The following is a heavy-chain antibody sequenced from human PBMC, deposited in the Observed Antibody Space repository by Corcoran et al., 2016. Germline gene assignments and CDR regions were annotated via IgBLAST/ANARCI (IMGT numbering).Heavy chain of an antibody. CDR1: GYTLTRYD. J-gene: IGHJ6*02. CDR3: ARTGDYDFWSGYFRYYYGMDV. CDR2: MNPNSGNT. Sequence: QVQLVQYGEEGKKPGASVKVSCKASGYTLTRYDINWVRQATGQGLEWMGWMNPNSGNTGYAQKFQGRDTMTRHTSISTAYIELSSLRSGDTAVYSCARTGDYDFWSGYFRYYYGMDVWGQGPTVTVSS. V-gene: IGHV1-8*01. D-gene: IGHD3-3*01.